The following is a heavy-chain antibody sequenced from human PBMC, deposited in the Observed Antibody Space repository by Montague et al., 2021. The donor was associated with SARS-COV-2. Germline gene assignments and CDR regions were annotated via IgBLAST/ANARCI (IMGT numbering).Heavy chain of an antibody. CDR3: ARDLYWAFDA. V-gene: IGHV6-1*01. CDR2: TKYTSTRYE. D-gene: IGHD2-8*02. CDR1: GDSVSSNMAA. J-gene: IGHJ3*01. Sequence: CAISGDSVSSNMAAWNWNRHSPSRGLEWLGRTKYTSTRYETYAVSVQSRITITADTSKNQFSLHLNSVTPEDTAVYYCARDLYWAFDAWGLGTTVTVSA.